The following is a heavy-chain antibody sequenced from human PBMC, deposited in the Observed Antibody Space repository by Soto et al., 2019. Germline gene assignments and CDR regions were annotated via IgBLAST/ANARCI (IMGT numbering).Heavy chain of an antibody. D-gene: IGHD2-15*01. CDR1: GGSISSYY. V-gene: IGHV4-59*12. CDR2: IYYSGST. Sequence: PSETLSLTCTVSGGSISSYYWSWIRQPPGKGLEWIGYIYYSGSTNYNPSLKSRVTISVDTSKNQFSLKLSSMTAADTAVYYCARGGGYDSFDFWGQGIQVTVS. CDR3: ARGGGYDSFDF. J-gene: IGHJ4*02.